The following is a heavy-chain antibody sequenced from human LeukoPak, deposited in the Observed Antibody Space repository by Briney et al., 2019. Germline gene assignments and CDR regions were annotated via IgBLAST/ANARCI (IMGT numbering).Heavy chain of an antibody. CDR3: AKDLNPNYYGSGSYPDY. V-gene: IGHV3-23*01. CDR2: ISGSGGST. J-gene: IGHJ4*02. D-gene: IGHD3-10*01. CDR1: GFTFSSYA. Sequence: GGSLRLSCAASGFTFSSYAMSWVRQAPGKGLEWVSAISGSGGSTYYADSVKGRFTISRDNSKNTLYLQMNSLRAEDTALYYCAKDLNPNYYGSGSYPDYWGQGTLVTVSS.